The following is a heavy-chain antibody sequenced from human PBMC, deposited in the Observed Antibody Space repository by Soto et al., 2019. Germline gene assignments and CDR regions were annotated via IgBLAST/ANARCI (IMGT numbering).Heavy chain of an antibody. D-gene: IGHD3-3*01. V-gene: IGHV1-24*01. CDR1: GYTLTELS. CDR3: ATVGLTIFGVVIIPPKGDYYYFDY. Sequence: AASVKVSCKVSGYTLTELSMHWVRQAPGKGLEWMGGFDPEDGETIYAQKFQGRVTMTEDTSTDTAYMELSSLRSEDTAVYYCATVGLTIFGVVIIPPKGDYYYFDYWGQGTLVTVSS. CDR2: FDPEDGET. J-gene: IGHJ4*02.